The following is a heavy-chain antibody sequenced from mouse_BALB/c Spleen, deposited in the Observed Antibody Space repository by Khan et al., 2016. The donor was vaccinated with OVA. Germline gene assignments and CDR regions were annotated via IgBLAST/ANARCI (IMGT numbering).Heavy chain of an antibody. D-gene: IGHD2-14*01. J-gene: IGHJ3*01. CDR3: VRDGAYHRNDGWFAY. CDR1: AYTFTSYT. V-gene: IGHV1-4*01. CDR2: INPSNGYT. Sequence: VHLQVLGAELARPGASVKMSCKAFAYTFTSYTIHWIKKRPGQGLEWIGYINPSNGYTNYNQKFKDKATLTTDKSSTTAYLQLSSLTSDDSAVYNGVRDGAYHRNDGWFAYWGQGTLVTVSA.